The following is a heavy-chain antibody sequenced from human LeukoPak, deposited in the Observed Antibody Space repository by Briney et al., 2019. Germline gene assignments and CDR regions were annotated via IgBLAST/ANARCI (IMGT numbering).Heavy chain of an antibody. J-gene: IGHJ4*02. CDR1: GFTFSGFS. Sequence: PGGSLRLSCAASGFTFSGFSMNWVRQTPRKGLEWVSSISSRSSNIYYADSMKGRFTISRDNAKNSLYLQMNSLRAEDTAVYYCARVGEQLGFDYWGQGTMVTVSS. D-gene: IGHD3-10*01. CDR2: ISSRSSNI. V-gene: IGHV3-21*01. CDR3: ARVGEQLGFDY.